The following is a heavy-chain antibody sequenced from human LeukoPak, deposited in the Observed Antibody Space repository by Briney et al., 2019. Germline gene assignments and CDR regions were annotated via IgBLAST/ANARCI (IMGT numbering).Heavy chain of an antibody. Sequence: SETLSLTCTVSGGSVSSGRYYWSWIRQPPGKGLEWIGYVYYSGSTNYSPSLKSRVTISLDTSENQFSLKLSSVTAADTAVYYCARAGAAAGISGMDVWGQGTTVTVSS. V-gene: IGHV4-61*01. CDR1: GGSVSSGRYY. J-gene: IGHJ6*02. CDR3: ARAGAAAGISGMDV. D-gene: IGHD6-13*01. CDR2: VYYSGST.